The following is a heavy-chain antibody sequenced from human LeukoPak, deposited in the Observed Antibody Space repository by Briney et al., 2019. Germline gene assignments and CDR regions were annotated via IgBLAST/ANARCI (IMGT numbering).Heavy chain of an antibody. Sequence: PGGSLLLSCAASGFPVSSNYMSWVRQAPGKGLEWVSVIYSGGSTYYADSVKGRFTISRDNSKNTLYLQMNSLRAEDTAVYYCARGGSYGTAGPKFDYWGQGTLVTVSS. CDR3: ARGGSYGTAGPKFDY. CDR2: IYSGGST. J-gene: IGHJ4*02. D-gene: IGHD2-8*02. V-gene: IGHV3-53*01. CDR1: GFPVSSNY.